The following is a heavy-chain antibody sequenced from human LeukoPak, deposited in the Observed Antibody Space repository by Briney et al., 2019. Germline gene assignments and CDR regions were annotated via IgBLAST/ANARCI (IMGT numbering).Heavy chain of an antibody. J-gene: IGHJ3*02. CDR2: ISYDGNNN. D-gene: IGHD6-19*01. CDR3: ASEWLAQGAFDI. Sequence: GRSLRLSCAASGFTIRNYAMHWVRQAPGKGLEWVAVISYDGNNNYFADSVKGRFTISRDNSKNSLYLQMNSLRAEDTAVYYCASEWLAQGAFDIWGQGTMVTVSS. V-gene: IGHV3-30-3*01. CDR1: GFTIRNYA.